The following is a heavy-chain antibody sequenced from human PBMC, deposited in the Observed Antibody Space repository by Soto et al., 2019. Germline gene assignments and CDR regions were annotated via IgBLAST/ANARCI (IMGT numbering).Heavy chain of an antibody. V-gene: IGHV1-8*02. J-gene: IGHJ6*03. CDR2: MNPNSGNT. CDR3: ARGGRITMVRGRNYYYYYMDV. D-gene: IGHD3-10*01. CDR1: GYTFTSYG. Sequence: ASVKVSCKASGYTFTSYGISWVRQAPGQGLEWMGWMNPNSGNTGYAQKFQGRVTMTRNTSISTAYMELSSLRSEDTAVYYCARGGRITMVRGRNYYYYYMDVWGKGTTVTVSS.